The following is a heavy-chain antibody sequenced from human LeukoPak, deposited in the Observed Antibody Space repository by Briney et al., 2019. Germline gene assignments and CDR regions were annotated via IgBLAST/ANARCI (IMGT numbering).Heavy chain of an antibody. V-gene: IGHV5-51*01. Sequence: GESLRISCKGSGYVSTTYWIAWVRQMPGKGLEWMGIIYPGDSDTTYSPSFQGQVTISADKSITTAYLQWSSLKASDTAMYYCATRYSSNWHYFDYRGQGTLVTVSS. CDR3: ATRYSSNWHYFDY. D-gene: IGHD2-2*01. J-gene: IGHJ4*02. CDR1: GYVSTTYW. CDR2: IYPGDSDT.